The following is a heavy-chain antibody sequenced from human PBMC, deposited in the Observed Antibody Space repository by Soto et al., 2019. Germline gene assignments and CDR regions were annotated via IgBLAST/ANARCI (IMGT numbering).Heavy chain of an antibody. CDR3: AKAGTDIVVVPAAMGRKNYYYYGMDV. D-gene: IGHD2-2*01. J-gene: IGHJ6*02. CDR2: ISGSGGST. CDR1: GFTFSSYA. V-gene: IGHV3-23*01. Sequence: PGGSLRLSCAASGFTFSSYAMSWVRQAPGKGLEWVSAISGSGGSTYYADSVKGRFTISRDNSKNTLYLQMNSLRAEDTAVYYCAKAGTDIVVVPAAMGRKNYYYYGMDVWGQGTTVTVS.